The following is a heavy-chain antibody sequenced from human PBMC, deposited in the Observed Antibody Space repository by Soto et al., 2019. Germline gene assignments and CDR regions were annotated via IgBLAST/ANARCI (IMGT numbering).Heavy chain of an antibody. CDR1: GFTFSDFY. V-gene: IGHV3-11*01. J-gene: IGHJ3*02. CDR2: ISPSGSTL. CDR3: LRQWLVLREAFDI. Sequence: QVQLVESGGTLIKPGGSLRLSCAASGFTFSDFYMTWIRQAPGKGLEWVSNISPSGSTLDYADSVKGRFTISRDNAKNALSLQMNSLRAEDTAFYYCLRQWLVLREAFDIWGQGTVVTVSS. D-gene: IGHD6-19*01.